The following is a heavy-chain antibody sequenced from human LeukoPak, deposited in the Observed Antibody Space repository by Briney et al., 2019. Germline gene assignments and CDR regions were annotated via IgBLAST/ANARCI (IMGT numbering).Heavy chain of an antibody. CDR3: ARHGSAGHYYYYMDV. Sequence: PGGSLRLSCAASGFTFSNSYYWGWIRQPPGKGLEWIGNIFQSGSTFYNPSLKSRVTISVDTSKNQFTLKLSSVTAADTAVYYCARHGSAGHYYYYMDVWGKGTTVTVSS. CDR1: GFTFSNSYY. J-gene: IGHJ6*03. CDR2: IFQSGST. D-gene: IGHD5-24*01. V-gene: IGHV4-38-2*01.